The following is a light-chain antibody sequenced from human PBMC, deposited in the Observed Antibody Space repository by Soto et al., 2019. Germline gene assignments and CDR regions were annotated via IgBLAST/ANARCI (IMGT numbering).Light chain of an antibody. CDR1: QSVGASD. J-gene: IGKJ1*01. CDR3: QQYNNWPQT. V-gene: IGKV3-15*01. Sequence: EMVLTPSPGTLSLSPGERATLSCRASQSVGASDIAWYQQKPGQAPRLLIYDASTRATGIPARFSGSGSGTDFTLTISGLQSEDFAVYYCQQYNNWPQTFGQGTKVDIK. CDR2: DAS.